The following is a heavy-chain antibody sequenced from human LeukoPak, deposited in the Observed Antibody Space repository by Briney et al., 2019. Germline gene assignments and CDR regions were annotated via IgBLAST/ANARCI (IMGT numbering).Heavy chain of an antibody. CDR2: IYYSGST. D-gene: IGHD2-15*01. Sequence: SETLSLTCTVSGGSISSGDYYWSWIRHPPGKGLEWIGYIYYSGSTYYNPSLKSRVTISVDTSKNQFSLKQSSVTAADTAVYYCATGSVSAGSFWFDPWGQGTLVTVSS. J-gene: IGHJ5*02. CDR3: ATGSVSAGSFWFDP. CDR1: GGSISSGDYY. V-gene: IGHV4-30-4*01.